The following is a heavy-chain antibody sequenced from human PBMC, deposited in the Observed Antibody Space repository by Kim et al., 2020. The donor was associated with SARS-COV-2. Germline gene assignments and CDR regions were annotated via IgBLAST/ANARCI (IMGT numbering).Heavy chain of an antibody. J-gene: IGHJ6*02. CDR1: GFTFSSYS. V-gene: IGHV3-21*01. CDR2: ISSSSSYI. Sequence: GGSLRLSCAASGFTFSSYSMNWVRQAPGKGLEWVSSISSSSSYIYYADSVKGRFTISRDNAKNSLYLQMNSLRAEDTAVYYCARDGGSSWYLNQDYYYYYGMDVWGQGTTVTVSS. D-gene: IGHD6-13*01. CDR3: ARDGGSSWYLNQDYYYYYGMDV.